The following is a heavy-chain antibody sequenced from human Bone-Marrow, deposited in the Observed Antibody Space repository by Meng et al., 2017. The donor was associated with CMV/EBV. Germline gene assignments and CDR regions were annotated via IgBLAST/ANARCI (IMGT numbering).Heavy chain of an antibody. CDR3: ARGGDPRFDY. CDR1: GGTFSSYA. J-gene: IGHJ4*02. Sequence: QGQLVQSGAEVKKPGSSVKVSCKASGGTFSSYAISWVRQAPGQGLEWMGGIIPNSGGTNYAQKFQGRVTMTRDTSISTAYMELSRLRSDDTAVYYCARGGDPRFDYWGQGTLVTVSS. V-gene: IGHV1-2*02. CDR2: IIPNSGGT.